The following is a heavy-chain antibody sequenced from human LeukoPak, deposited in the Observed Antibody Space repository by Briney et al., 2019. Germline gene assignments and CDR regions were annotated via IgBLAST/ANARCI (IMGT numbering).Heavy chain of an antibody. CDR1: EYRFIAYW. D-gene: IGHD1-26*01. J-gene: IGHJ4*02. CDR2: IYPEDSDT. CDR3: ARRLGATDTRFDY. Sequence: GESLKISCKGSEYRFIAYWIAWVRHMPGKGLEWMGVIYPEDSDTRYSPSFQGQVTISADKSINTAYLQFNSLQVSDTAIYYCARRLGATDTRFDYWGQGTQVTVSS. V-gene: IGHV5-51*01.